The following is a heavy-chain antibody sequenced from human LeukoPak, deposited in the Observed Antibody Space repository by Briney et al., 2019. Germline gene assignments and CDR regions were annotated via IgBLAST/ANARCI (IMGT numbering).Heavy chain of an antibody. V-gene: IGHV3-23*01. D-gene: IGHD5-18*01. CDR1: GFTFSSYS. CDR2: ISGSGGST. J-gene: IGHJ6*02. Sequence: PGGSLRLSCAASGFTFSSYSMNWVRQAPGKGLEWVSAISGSGGSTYYADSVKGRFTISRDNSKNSLYLQMNSLRDEDTAVYYCARDRIQLWLGYYYYGMDVWGQGTTVTVSS. CDR3: ARDRIQLWLGYYYYGMDV.